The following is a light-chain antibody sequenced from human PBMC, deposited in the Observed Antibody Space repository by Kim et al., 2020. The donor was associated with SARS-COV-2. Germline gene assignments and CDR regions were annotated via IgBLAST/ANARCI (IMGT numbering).Light chain of an antibody. Sequence: SYELTQPPSVSVSPGQTASITCSGDELGDKFVCWYQQKPGQSPELVIYQDIKRPSGIPERFSGSNSGNTATLAISGTQAMDEADYFCQAWDNSTGVFGGG. CDR1: ELGDKF. CDR2: QDI. CDR3: QAWDNSTGV. J-gene: IGLJ3*02. V-gene: IGLV3-1*01.